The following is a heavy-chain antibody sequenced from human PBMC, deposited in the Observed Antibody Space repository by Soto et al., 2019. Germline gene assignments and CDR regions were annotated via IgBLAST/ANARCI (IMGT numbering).Heavy chain of an antibody. Sequence: QVQLQESGPGLVKPSETLSLTCTVSGGSISSYYWSWIRQSPGKGLEWIGYIHYSGSTKTNPSRNSRVTISVDTSRNQVSLKLSSVTAADSAAYFCARARYQLLHPYYYGMDVWGQGTTVTVSS. CDR3: ARARYQLLHPYYYGMDV. D-gene: IGHD2-2*01. CDR2: IHYSGST. J-gene: IGHJ6*02. CDR1: GGSISSYY. V-gene: IGHV4-59*01.